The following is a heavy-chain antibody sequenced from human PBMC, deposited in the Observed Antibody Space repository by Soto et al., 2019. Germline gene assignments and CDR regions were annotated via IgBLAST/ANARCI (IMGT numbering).Heavy chain of an antibody. CDR2: IYYSGST. Sequence: KASETLSLTCTVSGGSISSSSYYWGWIRQPPGKGLEWIGSIYYSGSTYYNPSLKSRVTISVDTSKNQFSLKLSSVTAADTAVYYCARLGGYCSSTSCYWRLYYHYGMDVWGQGTTVTVSS. J-gene: IGHJ6*02. CDR3: ARLGGYCSSTSCYWRLYYHYGMDV. V-gene: IGHV4-39*01. CDR1: GGSISSSSYY. D-gene: IGHD2-2*01.